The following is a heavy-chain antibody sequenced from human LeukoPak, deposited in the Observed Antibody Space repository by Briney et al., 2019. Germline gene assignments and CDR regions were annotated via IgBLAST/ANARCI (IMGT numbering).Heavy chain of an antibody. J-gene: IGHJ6*03. V-gene: IGHV3-30*02. CDR2: IRYDGSNK. CDR3: AKGPYLIAAAGTPDYYYYYMDV. Sequence: PGGSLRLSCAVSGFTFSSYAMHWVRQAPGKGLEWVAFIRYDGSNKYYADSVKGRFTISRDNSKNTLYLQMNSLRAEDTAVYYCAKGPYLIAAAGTPDYYYYYMDVWGKGTTVTISS. CDR1: GFTFSSYA. D-gene: IGHD6-13*01.